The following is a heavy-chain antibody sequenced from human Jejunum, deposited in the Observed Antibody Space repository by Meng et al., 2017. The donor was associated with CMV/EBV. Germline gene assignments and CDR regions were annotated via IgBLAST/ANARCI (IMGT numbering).Heavy chain of an antibody. CDR2: ISAYNGNT. CDR3: ARVEVGITSGDY. V-gene: IGHV1-18*01. J-gene: IGHJ4*02. Sequence: QAQLVQSGGEVKKPGASVKVSCKASGYTFTNYGITWVRQAPGQGLEWMGWISAYNGNTNYAQTLQGRVTMTTDTSTSTAYMELGSLRFDDTAVYYCARVEVGITSGDYWGQGTLVTVSS. D-gene: IGHD1-26*01. CDR1: GYTFTNYG.